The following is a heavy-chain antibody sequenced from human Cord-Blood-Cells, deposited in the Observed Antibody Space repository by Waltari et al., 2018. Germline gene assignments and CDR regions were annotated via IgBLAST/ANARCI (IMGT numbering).Heavy chain of an antibody. D-gene: IGHD1-26*01. V-gene: IGHV4-39*01. Sequence: QLQLQESGPGLVKPSETLSLTCTVSGGSISSSSYYWGWIRQPPGKGREWIGRIYYRGSTYYNPSLKGRVTISVDTSKNQFSLKLSSVTAADTAVYYCARRSRSGSYFDYWGQGTLVTVSS. CDR1: GGSISSSSYY. CDR2: IYYRGST. J-gene: IGHJ4*02. CDR3: ARRSRSGSYFDY.